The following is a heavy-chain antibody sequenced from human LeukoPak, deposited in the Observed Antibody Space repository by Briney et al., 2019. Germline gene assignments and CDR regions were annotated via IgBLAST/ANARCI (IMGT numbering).Heavy chain of an antibody. CDR2: ILPGNSDT. CDR1: GYSFSNYW. Sequence: GESLKISCKGSGYSFSNYWLGWVRQMPGKGLEWVGIILPGNSDTRYSPSFQGQVTMSADKSISTAYLQWSSLKAADTAMYYCARQYYDILTDPNYFDSWGQGTLVTVSS. J-gene: IGHJ4*02. V-gene: IGHV5-51*01. CDR3: ARQYYDILTDPNYFDS. D-gene: IGHD3-9*01.